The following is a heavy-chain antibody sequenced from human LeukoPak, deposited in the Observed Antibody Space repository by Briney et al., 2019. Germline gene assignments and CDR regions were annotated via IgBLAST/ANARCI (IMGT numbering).Heavy chain of an antibody. D-gene: IGHD2-21*01. V-gene: IGHV4-4*02. CDR3: ASSSLVVVVTYGFDI. Sequence: SGTLSLTCTVSNGPITSTKWWSWVRQPPGKGLEWIGEISPTGSTNYNPSFNSRVTMSVDKSKNQFSLNLKSVPAADTALYYCASSSLVVVVTYGFDIWGRGTAVTVSS. CDR2: ISPTGST. CDR1: NGPITSTKW. J-gene: IGHJ3*02.